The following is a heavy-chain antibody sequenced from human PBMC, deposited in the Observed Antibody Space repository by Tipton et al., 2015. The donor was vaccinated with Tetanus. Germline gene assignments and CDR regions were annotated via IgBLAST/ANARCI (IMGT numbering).Heavy chain of an antibody. D-gene: IGHD2-21*02. J-gene: IGHJ5*02. CDR2: IYYSGST. CDR3: ARTADNWFDP. V-gene: IGHV4-39*01. CDR1: RGSINSGTFY. Sequence: TLSLTCTVSRGSINSGTFYWDWIRQPPGKGLEWIGNIYYSGSTLQNPSLKSRVTISLDTSKNQFSLKLRSVTAADTAVYYCARTADNWFDPWGQGTLVTVSS.